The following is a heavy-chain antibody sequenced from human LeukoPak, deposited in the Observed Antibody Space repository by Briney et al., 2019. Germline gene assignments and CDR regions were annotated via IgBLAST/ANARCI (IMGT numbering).Heavy chain of an antibody. CDR2: IYYSGST. CDR1: GGSFSGYY. V-gene: IGHV4-30-4*08. CDR3: ARYTTLNFDY. Sequence: PSETLSLTCAVYGGSFSGYYWSWIRQPPGKGLEWIGYIYYSGSTYYNPSLKSRVTISVDTSKNQFSLKLSSVTAADTAVYYCARYTTLNFDYWGQGTLVTVSS. J-gene: IGHJ4*02.